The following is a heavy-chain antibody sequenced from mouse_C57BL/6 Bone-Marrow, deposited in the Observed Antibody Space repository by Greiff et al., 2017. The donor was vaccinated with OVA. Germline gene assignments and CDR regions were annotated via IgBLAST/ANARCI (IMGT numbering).Heavy chain of an antibody. CDR2: ISSGGSYT. CDR1: GFTFSSYG. Sequence: EVKLVESGGDLVKPGGSLKLSCAASGFTFSSYGMSWVRQTPDKRLEWVATISSGGSYTYYPDSVKGRFTISRDKAKNTLYLQMSSLKSEDTAMYYCASYYYGSSYFAYWGQGTLVTVSA. J-gene: IGHJ3*01. CDR3: ASYYYGSSYFAY. V-gene: IGHV5-6*01. D-gene: IGHD1-1*01.